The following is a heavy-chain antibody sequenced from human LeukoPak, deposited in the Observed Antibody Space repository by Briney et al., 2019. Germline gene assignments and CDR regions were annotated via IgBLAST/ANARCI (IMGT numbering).Heavy chain of an antibody. V-gene: IGHV4-59*01. Sequence: PSETLSLTCTVSGGSISSYYWNWIRQPPGKGLEWIGYIEYSGSTNYNPSLKSRVTISIDTSKNQFSLKLSSVTAADTAVYYCARGGTMIVVARPNYFFDYWGQGILATVSS. J-gene: IGHJ4*02. CDR2: IEYSGST. CDR3: ARGGTMIVVARPNYFFDY. D-gene: IGHD3-22*01. CDR1: GGSISSYY.